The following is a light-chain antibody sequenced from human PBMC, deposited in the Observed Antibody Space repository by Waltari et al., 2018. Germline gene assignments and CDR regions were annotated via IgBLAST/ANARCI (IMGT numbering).Light chain of an antibody. CDR3: MQALQTRT. Sequence: DIVMTQSPLSLPVTPGEPASISCRSSQSLLHSNGYNYLDWYLQKPGQSPQLLIYLGSNRASGVPDRFSGSGSGTDFTLKISRVKAEDVGVYYCMQALQTRTFGQGTKLEIK. V-gene: IGKV2-28*01. J-gene: IGKJ2*01. CDR1: QSLLHSNGYNY. CDR2: LGS.